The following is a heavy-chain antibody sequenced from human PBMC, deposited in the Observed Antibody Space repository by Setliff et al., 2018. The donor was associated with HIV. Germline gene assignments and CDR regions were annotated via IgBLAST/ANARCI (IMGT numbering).Heavy chain of an antibody. CDR3: ARETRPGLTRSGFDY. Sequence: SETLSLTCAVYGGSFSDYYWGWIRQPPGKGLEWIGSIYHSGSTNYNPSLKSRVTISVDTSKNHFSLKLRSVTAADTAVYYCARETRPGLTRSGFDYWGQGTLVTVSS. J-gene: IGHJ4*02. D-gene: IGHD1-1*01. V-gene: IGHV4-34*11. CDR1: GGSFSDYY. CDR2: IYHSGST.